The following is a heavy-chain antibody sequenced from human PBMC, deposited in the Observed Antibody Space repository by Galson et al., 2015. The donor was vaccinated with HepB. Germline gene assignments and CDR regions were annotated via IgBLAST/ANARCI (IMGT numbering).Heavy chain of an antibody. CDR2: TSVDGNNK. D-gene: IGHD6-19*01. Sequence: SLRLSCAASGFDFSTYAMHWVRQAPGKGLEWVALTSVDGNNKYYADSVKGRFTFTRDNSKNTLSLQMSSLRVEDTAVYHCARGLRYTSAWYYFDYWGRGTPVAVSS. CDR3: ARGLRYTSAWYYFDY. V-gene: IGHV3-30-3*01. CDR1: GFDFSTYA. J-gene: IGHJ4*02.